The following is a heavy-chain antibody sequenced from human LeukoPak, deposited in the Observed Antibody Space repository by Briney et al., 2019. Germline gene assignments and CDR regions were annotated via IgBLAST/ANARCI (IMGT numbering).Heavy chain of an antibody. CDR3: AKTYYYDSSGYYGYDY. D-gene: IGHD3-22*01. V-gene: IGHV1-69*04. CDR1: GGTFSSYA. Sequence: SVKVSCKASGGTFSSYAISWVRQAPGQGLEWMGRIIPILGIANYAQKFQGRVTITADKSTSTAYMELSSLRSEDTAVYYCAKTYYYDSSGYYGYDYWGQGTLVTVSS. J-gene: IGHJ4*02. CDR2: IIPILGIA.